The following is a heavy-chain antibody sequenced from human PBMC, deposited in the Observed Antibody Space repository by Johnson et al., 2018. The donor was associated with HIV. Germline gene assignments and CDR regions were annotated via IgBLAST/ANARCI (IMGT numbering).Heavy chain of an antibody. D-gene: IGHD3-10*01. CDR2: LRYDGSEK. CDR3: AAMDGSGSYWAFDI. Sequence: PSKGLEWVAVLRYDGSEKKYADSVRGRFTISRDNAKNSLYLQMNSLRAEDTAVYYCAAMDGSGSYWAFDIWGPGTLVTVSS. V-gene: IGHV3-30-3*01. J-gene: IGHJ3*02.